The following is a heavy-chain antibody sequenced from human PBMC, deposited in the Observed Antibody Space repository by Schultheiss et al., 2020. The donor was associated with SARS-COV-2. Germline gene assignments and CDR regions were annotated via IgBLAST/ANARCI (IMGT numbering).Heavy chain of an antibody. V-gene: IGHV1-2*02. CDR1: GYTFTGYY. CDR3: ATSSSWYLGFDY. Sequence: ASVKVSCKASGYTFTGYYMHWVRQAPGQGLEWMGWINPNSGGTNYAQKLQGRVTMTTDTSTSTAYMELRSLRSDDTAVYYCATSSSWYLGFDYWGQGTLVTVSS. J-gene: IGHJ4*02. D-gene: IGHD6-13*01. CDR2: INPNSGGT.